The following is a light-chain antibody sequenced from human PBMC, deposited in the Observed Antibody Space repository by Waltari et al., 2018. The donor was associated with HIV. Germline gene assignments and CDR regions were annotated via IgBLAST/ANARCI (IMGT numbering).Light chain of an antibody. Sequence: DIQLTQSPSTLSASLGDRVTINCRARQSISSWLALYQQRPGKAPKLLIYKASSLESGVPSRFSGSGSGTEFTLTISSLQPDEFATYYCHHYNSYSGTFGQGTKVEIK. CDR2: KAS. CDR1: QSISSW. V-gene: IGKV1-5*03. CDR3: HHYNSYSGT. J-gene: IGKJ1*01.